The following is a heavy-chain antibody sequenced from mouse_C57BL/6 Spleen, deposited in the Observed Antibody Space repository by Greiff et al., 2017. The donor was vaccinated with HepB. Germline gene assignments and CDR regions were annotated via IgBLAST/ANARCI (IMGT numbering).Heavy chain of an antibody. J-gene: IGHJ2*01. CDR2: IDPSDSYT. D-gene: IGHD3-3*01. Sequence: QVQLQQPGAELVKPGASVKLSCKASGYTFTSYWMQWVKQRPGQGLEWIGEIDPSDSYTNYNQTFKGKATLTVDTSSSTAYMQRSSLTSEDSAVYYCARLGDVGHWGQGTTLTVSS. CDR1: GYTFTSYW. CDR3: ARLGDVGH. V-gene: IGHV1-50*01.